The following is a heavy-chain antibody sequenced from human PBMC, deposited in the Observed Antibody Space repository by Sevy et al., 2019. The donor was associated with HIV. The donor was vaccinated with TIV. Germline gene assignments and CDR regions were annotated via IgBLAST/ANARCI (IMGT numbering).Heavy chain of an antibody. D-gene: IGHD3-3*01. CDR1: GFTFSSYW. J-gene: IGHJ4*02. V-gene: IGHV3-7*03. CDR2: IKQDGSEK. Sequence: GGSLRLSCAASGFTFSSYWMSWVRQAPGKGLEWVANIKQDGSEKYYVGSVKGRFTISRDTAKNSLYLQMNSLRAEDTAVYYCARTEGSYYDFWSGYYGSIYYFDYWGQGTLVTVSS. CDR3: ARTEGSYYDFWSGYYGSIYYFDY.